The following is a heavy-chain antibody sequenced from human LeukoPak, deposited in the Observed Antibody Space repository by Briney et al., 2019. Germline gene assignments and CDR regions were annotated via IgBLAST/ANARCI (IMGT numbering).Heavy chain of an antibody. CDR2: VNRDGTEK. CDR3: VRGDWYFES. V-gene: IGHV3-7*04. J-gene: IGHJ4*02. D-gene: IGHD2-21*01. CDR1: GFNFSDSR. Sequence: GGSLRLSCVTSGFNFSDSRMTWVRQAPGKGLQWVANVNRDGTEKHYLDSVEGRFTISRDNAKKSLYLQMSSLRPQDTAVYFCVRGDWYFESWGQGTLVTVSS.